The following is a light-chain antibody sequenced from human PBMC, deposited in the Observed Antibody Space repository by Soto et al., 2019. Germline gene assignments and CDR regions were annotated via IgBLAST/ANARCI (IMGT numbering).Light chain of an antibody. CDR1: QSVRTNY. CDR3: LQYSRSRLT. Sequence: ENVLTQSPGTLSLSPGERATLSCRASQSVRTNYLPWYQQKPGQAPRLLVYGASSRATGIPDRFSGSGSGTEFTISIQTVEPDETAMYFCLQYSRSRLTFGGGTKGELK. J-gene: IGKJ4*01. CDR2: GAS. V-gene: IGKV3-20*01.